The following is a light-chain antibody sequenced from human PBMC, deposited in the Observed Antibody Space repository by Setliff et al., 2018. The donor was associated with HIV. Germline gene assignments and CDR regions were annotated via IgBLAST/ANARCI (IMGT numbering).Light chain of an antibody. CDR1: SSDVGAYNY. J-gene: IGLJ2*01. CDR3: CSYAGGYIDG. V-gene: IGLV2-11*01. CDR2: DVN. Sequence: QSALTQPRSVSGSPGQSVTISCTVTSSDVGAYNYVSWYQQHPGKAPKFLIYDVNKRPSGVPDRFSGSKSGNTASLTISGLQAEDEADYFCCSYAGGYIDGLGGGTK.